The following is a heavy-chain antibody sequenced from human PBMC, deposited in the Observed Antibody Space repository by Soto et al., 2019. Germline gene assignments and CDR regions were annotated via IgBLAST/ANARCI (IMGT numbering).Heavy chain of an antibody. Sequence: GGSLRLSCAASGCTVSNNYMAWVRQALGQGLEWVSVIYSGGRTSYGDSVKGRFAISRDNFTNALYLQMNSLRAKDTALYYCARDRRMDNGYYDYFYGMDVWGQGTTVTASS. CDR3: ARDRRMDNGYYDYFYGMDV. CDR1: GCTVSNNY. CDR2: IYSGGRT. D-gene: IGHD2-2*03. V-gene: IGHV3-53*01. J-gene: IGHJ6*02.